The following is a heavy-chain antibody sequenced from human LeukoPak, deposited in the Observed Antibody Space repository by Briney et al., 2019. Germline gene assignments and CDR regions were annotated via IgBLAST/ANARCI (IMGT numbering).Heavy chain of an antibody. CDR3: ARVGCSRGNCYSSADH. V-gene: IGHV1-18*01. CDR1: GGTFSSYA. J-gene: IGHJ4*02. CDR2: ISGYNGNT. Sequence: SVKVSCKASGGTFSSYAISWVRQAPGQGLEWMGWISGYNGNTKYEQKVQDRVTLTIDTSMSTADMELRSLRIDDTAVYYCARVGCSRGNCYSSADHWGQGTLVTVSS. D-gene: IGHD2-15*01.